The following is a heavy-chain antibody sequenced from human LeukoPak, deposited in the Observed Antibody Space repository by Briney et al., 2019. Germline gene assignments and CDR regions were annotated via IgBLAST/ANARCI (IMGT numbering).Heavy chain of an antibody. CDR3: AKDFAYPLAVVPAASYYFDY. V-gene: IGHV3-23*01. Sequence: GGSLRLSCAASGFTFSSYAMSWVRQAPGKGLEWVSAISGSGGSTYYADSVKGRFTISRDNSKNTLYLQMNSLRAEDTAVYYCAKDFAYPLAVVPAASYYFDYWGQGTLVTVSS. D-gene: IGHD2-2*01. CDR2: ISGSGGST. J-gene: IGHJ4*02. CDR1: GFTFSSYA.